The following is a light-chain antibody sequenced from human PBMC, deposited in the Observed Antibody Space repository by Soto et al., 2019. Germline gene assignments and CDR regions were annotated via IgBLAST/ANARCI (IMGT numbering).Light chain of an antibody. CDR3: QQSYITPWT. J-gene: IGKJ1*01. CDR1: QSITNY. Sequence: DIQMTQSPSSLAASVGDRDTITCRASQSITNYLNWYQQKPGKAPNLLIYAASSLQSGVPSRFSGSGSGTDFTLTISSLQPEDFATYYCQQSYITPWTFGQGTKVEIK. V-gene: IGKV1-39*01. CDR2: AAS.